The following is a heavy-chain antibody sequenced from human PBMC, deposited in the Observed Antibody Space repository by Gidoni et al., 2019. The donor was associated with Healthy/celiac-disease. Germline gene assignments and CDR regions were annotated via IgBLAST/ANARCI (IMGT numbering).Heavy chain of an antibody. CDR1: GYSFTGYW. D-gene: IGHD5-12*01. Sequence: EVQLVQSGAEVKKPGESLKISCKGSGYSFTGYWIGWVRQMPGKGLEWMGIIFPGDSDTRSSPSFQGQVTISADKSISTAYLQWSSLKASDTAMYYCARLNGYIVATIIDYYYGMDVWGQGTTVTVSS. V-gene: IGHV5-51*03. J-gene: IGHJ6*02. CDR3: ARLNGYIVATIIDYYYGMDV. CDR2: IFPGDSDT.